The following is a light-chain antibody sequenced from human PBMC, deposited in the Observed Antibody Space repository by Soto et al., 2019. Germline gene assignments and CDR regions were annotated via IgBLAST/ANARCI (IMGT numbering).Light chain of an antibody. Sequence: VMRQSPATLSASPGEGATLPCRASQGIGDTLAWYQHKHGQXPRXXIYDTSTRATGVPTRFSGSRSGAELTLTINSLKSEDFEVDEGQPYKNWPLTFGGGTKVDIK. J-gene: IGKJ4*01. CDR1: QGIGDT. CDR3: QPYKNWPLT. V-gene: IGKV3-15*01. CDR2: DTS.